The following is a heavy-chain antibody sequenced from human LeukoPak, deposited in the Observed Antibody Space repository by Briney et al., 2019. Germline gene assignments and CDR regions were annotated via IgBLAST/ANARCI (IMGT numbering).Heavy chain of an antibody. V-gene: IGHV4-34*01. CDR3: ATLRPVDTAMARFDP. Sequence: PSETLSLTCAVYGGSFSGYCWSWIRQPPGKGLEWIGEINHSGSTNYNPSLKSRVTISADTSKNQFSLKLSSVTAADTAVYYCATLRPVDTAMARFDPWGQGTLVTVSS. CDR2: INHSGST. CDR1: GGSFSGYC. D-gene: IGHD5-18*01. J-gene: IGHJ5*02.